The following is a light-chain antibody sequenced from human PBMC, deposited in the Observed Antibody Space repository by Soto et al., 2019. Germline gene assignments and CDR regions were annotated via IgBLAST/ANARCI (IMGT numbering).Light chain of an antibody. CDR2: CAF. CDR3: QHYNSSPPIT. J-gene: IGKJ5*01. CDR1: QSVSNNY. Sequence: EIVLTQSPGTLSLSPGERATLSCRASQSVSNNYLAWYQQKPGQAPRLLIYCAFSRATGVPDRFSGGGCGTDFTLIISRLDPEDFAVYYCQHYNSSPPITFCQGTRREIK. V-gene: IGKV3-20*01.